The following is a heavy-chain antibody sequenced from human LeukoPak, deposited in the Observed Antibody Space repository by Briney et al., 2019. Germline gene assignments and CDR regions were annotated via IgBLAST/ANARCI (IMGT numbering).Heavy chain of an antibody. V-gene: IGHV1-69*05. D-gene: IGHD6-19*01. J-gene: IGHJ4*02. Sequence: SSVKVSCKASGGTFSSYAISWVRQAPGRGLEWMGGIIPIFGTANYAQKFQGRVTITTDESTSTAYMELSSLRSEDTAVYYCARGHGQYSSGVFDYWGQGTLVTVSS. CDR3: ARGHGQYSSGVFDY. CDR1: GGTFSSYA. CDR2: IIPIFGTA.